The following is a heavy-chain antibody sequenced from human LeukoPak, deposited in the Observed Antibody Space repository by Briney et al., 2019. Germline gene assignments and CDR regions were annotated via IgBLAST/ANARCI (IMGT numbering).Heavy chain of an antibody. D-gene: IGHD3-16*01. J-gene: IGHJ4*02. CDR2: IKSSNT. Sequence: SETLSLTCTVPGGSISSDRFYWTRVRQPAGKRPEWIGRIKSSNTNYNPSLKSRVNISVDTSTNQFSLKLSSLTAADTAVYYCARVPDWTYVPDYWGQGTLVTVSS. CDR1: GGSISSDRFY. V-gene: IGHV4-61*02. CDR3: ARVPDWTYVPDY.